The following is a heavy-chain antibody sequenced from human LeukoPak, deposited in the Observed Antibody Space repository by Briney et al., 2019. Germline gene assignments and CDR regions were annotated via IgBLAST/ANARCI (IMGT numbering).Heavy chain of an antibody. V-gene: IGHV1-69*06. CDR3: ARDDYGDLRRFDP. Sequence: VKVSCKASGGTFSSYAISWVRQAPGQGLEWMGRIIPIFGTANYAQKFQGRVTITADKSTSTAYMELSSLRSEDTAVYYCARDDYGDLRRFDPWGQGTLVTVSS. CDR2: IIPIFGTA. J-gene: IGHJ5*02. CDR1: GGTFSSYA. D-gene: IGHD4-17*01.